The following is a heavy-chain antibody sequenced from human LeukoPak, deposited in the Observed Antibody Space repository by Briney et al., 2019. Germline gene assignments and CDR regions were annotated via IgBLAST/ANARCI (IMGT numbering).Heavy chain of an antibody. CDR1: GYTFTGYY. Sequence: ASVRVSCKASGYTFTGYYMHWVRQAPGQGLEWMGWINPNSGGTNYAQKFQGRVTMTRDTSISTAYMVLSRLRSDDTAVYYCARDRLNYGGPQGYFDYWGQGTLVTVSS. CDR3: ARDRLNYGGPQGYFDY. V-gene: IGHV1-2*02. CDR2: INPNSGGT. J-gene: IGHJ4*02. D-gene: IGHD4-23*01.